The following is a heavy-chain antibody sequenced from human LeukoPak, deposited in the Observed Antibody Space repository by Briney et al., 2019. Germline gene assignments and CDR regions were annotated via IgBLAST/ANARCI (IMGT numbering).Heavy chain of an antibody. CDR1: GFTVSSNY. CDR3: GRDSVGGGKDRFDC. J-gene: IGHJ4*02. V-gene: IGHV3-53*05. D-gene: IGHD2-21*01. Sequence: GGSLRLSCAASGFTVSSNYMSWVRQAPGKGLEWVSVIYSGGSTYYADSVKGRFTISRDNSKNTLYLQMNSLRAEDTAMYYCGRDSVGGGKDRFDCWGQGTLVTVSS. CDR2: IYSGGST.